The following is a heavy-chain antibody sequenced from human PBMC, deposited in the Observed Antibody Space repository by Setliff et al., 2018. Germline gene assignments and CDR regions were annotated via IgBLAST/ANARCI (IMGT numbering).Heavy chain of an antibody. CDR3: ARGIAVAGFDY. V-gene: IGHV4-61*02. CDR1: GGSLRSGSYW. Sequence: LSLTCTVSGGSLRSGSYWWSWIRQSAGKGLEWIGCVYTAGGTNYNPSLESRGTISVDTSKNQFSLELTSVTAADTAVYYCARGIAVAGFDYWGQGTLVTVSS. J-gene: IGHJ4*02. CDR2: VYTAGGT. D-gene: IGHD6-19*01.